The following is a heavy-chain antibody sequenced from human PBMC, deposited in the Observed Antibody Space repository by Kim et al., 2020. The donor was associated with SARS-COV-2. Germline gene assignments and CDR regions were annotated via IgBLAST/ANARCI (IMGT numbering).Heavy chain of an antibody. D-gene: IGHD6-6*01. Sequence: GGSLRLSCAASGFTFSSYSMNWVRQAPGKGLEWVSSISSSSSYIYYADSVKGRFTISRDNAKNSLYMQMNSLRAEDTAVYYCVRDRGIAARFLYYYYGMDVWGQGTTVTVSS. V-gene: IGHV3-21*01. CDR2: ISSSSSYI. CDR3: VRDRGIAARFLYYYYGMDV. CDR1: GFTFSSYS. J-gene: IGHJ6*02.